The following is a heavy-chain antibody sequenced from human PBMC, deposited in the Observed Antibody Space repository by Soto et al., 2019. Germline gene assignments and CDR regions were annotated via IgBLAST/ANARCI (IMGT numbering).Heavy chain of an antibody. CDR3: AKAVSGSYRDFDY. D-gene: IGHD1-26*01. CDR2: ISGGGGTT. V-gene: IGHV3-23*01. Sequence: PGGSLRLSCAASGFTFSSYAMSWVRQAPGKGLEWVSVISGGGGTTYYADSVKGRFTISRDNSKNTLHLQMNSLRAEDTAIFYYAKAVSGSYRDFDYWGQGTQVTVSS. J-gene: IGHJ4*02. CDR1: GFTFSSYA.